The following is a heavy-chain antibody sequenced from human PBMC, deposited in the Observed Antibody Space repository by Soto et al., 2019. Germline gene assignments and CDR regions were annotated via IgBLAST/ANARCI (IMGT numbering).Heavy chain of an antibody. Sequence: ASVKVSCKASGYTFTSYYMHWVRQAPGQGLEWMGIINPSGGSTSYAQKFQGRVTMARDTSTSTVYMERSSLRSEDTAVYYCARDGAAAVGYYYYGMDVWGQGTTVTVSS. V-gene: IGHV1-46*01. CDR3: ARDGAAAVGYYYYGMDV. J-gene: IGHJ6*02. CDR1: GYTFTSYY. CDR2: INPSGGST. D-gene: IGHD6-13*01.